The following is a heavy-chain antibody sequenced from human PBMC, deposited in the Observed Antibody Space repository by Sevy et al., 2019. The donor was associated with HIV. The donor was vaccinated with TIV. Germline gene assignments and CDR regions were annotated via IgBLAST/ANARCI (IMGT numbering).Heavy chain of an antibody. CDR1: GGSISSSSYY. CDR2: IYYSGST. D-gene: IGHD6-13*01. Sequence: SETLSLTCTVSGGSISSSSYYWGWIRQPPGKGLEWIGSIYYSGSTYYNPSLKSRVTISVDTSKNQFSLKLGSVTAADTAVYYCARQNRRSSWTFDYWGQGTLVTVSS. CDR3: ARQNRRSSWTFDY. J-gene: IGHJ4*02. V-gene: IGHV4-39*01.